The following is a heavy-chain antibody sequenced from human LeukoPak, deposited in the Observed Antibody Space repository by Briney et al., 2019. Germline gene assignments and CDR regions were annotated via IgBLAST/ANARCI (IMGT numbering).Heavy chain of an antibody. CDR1: GGSINTYY. CDR3: ARGRDGYSPVES. V-gene: IGHV4-59*01. J-gene: IGHJ4*02. D-gene: IGHD5-24*01. Sequence: PSETLSLTCTVSGGSINTYYCSWIRQSPEEGLEGIGYIYYDESTMYNSGITNYNPSLKSRVTVSVDTSKNQFSLKLNSLTAADTAVYYCARGRDGYSPVESWGQGTLVTVSS. CDR2: IYYDESTMYNSGIT.